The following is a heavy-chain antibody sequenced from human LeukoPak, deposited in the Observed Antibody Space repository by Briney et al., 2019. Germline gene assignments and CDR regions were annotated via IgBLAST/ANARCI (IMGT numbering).Heavy chain of an antibody. V-gene: IGHV3-13*01. J-gene: IGHJ3*02. Sequence: PGGSLRLSCVASGFTFSSNGMHWVRQATGKGLEWVSAIGTAGDTYYPGSVKGRFTISRENAKNSLYLQMNSLRAGDTAVYYCARVNDGTSDIWGQGTMVTVSS. D-gene: IGHD1-1*01. CDR3: ARVNDGTSDI. CDR2: IGTAGDT. CDR1: GFTFSSNG.